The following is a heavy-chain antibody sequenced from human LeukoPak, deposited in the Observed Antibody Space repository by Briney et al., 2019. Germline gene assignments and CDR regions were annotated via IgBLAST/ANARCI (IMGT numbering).Heavy chain of an antibody. Sequence: SETLSITCAVYGGSFSGYYWSWIRQPPGKGLEWIGEINHSGSTNYNPSLKSRVTISVDTSKNQFSLKLSSVTAADTAVYYCARGPPPRGDFWSGYYRGAFDYWGQGTLVTVSS. J-gene: IGHJ4*02. CDR3: ARGPPPRGDFWSGYYRGAFDY. CDR1: GGSFSGYY. CDR2: INHSGST. V-gene: IGHV4-34*01. D-gene: IGHD3-3*01.